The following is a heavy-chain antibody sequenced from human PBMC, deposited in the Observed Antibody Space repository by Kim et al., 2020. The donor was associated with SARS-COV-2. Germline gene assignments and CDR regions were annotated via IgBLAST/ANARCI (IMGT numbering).Heavy chain of an antibody. J-gene: IGHJ6*02. CDR3: ARDGIAAAGDYYYYGMDV. Sequence: KGRFTNYRDNAKNSLYLQMNSLRAEDTAVYYCARDGIAAAGDYYYYGMDVWGQGTTVTVSS. V-gene: IGHV3-11*01. D-gene: IGHD6-13*01.